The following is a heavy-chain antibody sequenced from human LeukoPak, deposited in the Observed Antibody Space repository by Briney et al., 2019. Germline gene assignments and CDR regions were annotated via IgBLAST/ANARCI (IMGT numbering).Heavy chain of an antibody. Sequence: GASVKVSCKASGYTFTNYGINWVRQASGQGLEWMGWISAYNGNTNYAQKLQGRVTMTTDTSTSTAYMELRSLRSDDTAVYYCARATTVVTPYGYWGQGTLVTVSS. CDR1: GYTFTNYG. CDR3: ARATTVVTPYGY. CDR2: ISAYNGNT. J-gene: IGHJ4*02. V-gene: IGHV1-18*01. D-gene: IGHD4-23*01.